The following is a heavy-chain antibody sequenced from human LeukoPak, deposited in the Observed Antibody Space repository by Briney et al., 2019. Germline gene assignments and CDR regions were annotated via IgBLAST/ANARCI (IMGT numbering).Heavy chain of an antibody. CDR1: GFTVSSNY. CDR3: ASPRGGAANYYYYGMDV. D-gene: IGHD3-10*01. J-gene: IGHJ6*02. V-gene: IGHV3-66*01. CDR2: IYSGGST. Sequence: GGSLRLSCAASGFTVSSNYMSWVRQDPGKAVEWVAVIYSGGSTYYADSLKGRHTIYRDNSKNTLYLQMNSLRAEDTAVYYCASPRGGAANYYYYGMDVWGQGTTVTVSS.